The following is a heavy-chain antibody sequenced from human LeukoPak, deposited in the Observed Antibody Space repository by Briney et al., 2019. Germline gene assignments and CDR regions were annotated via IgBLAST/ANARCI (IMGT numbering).Heavy chain of an antibody. J-gene: IGHJ6*03. D-gene: IGHD6-13*01. V-gene: IGHV1-69*13. CDR2: IIPIFGTA. CDR3: ARSLAAGGYYYMDV. Sequence: GASVKVSCKASGGTFSSYAISWVRQAPGQGLEWMGGIIPIFGTANYAQKFQGRVTITADESTSTAYMELSSLRSEDTAVYYCARSLAAGGYYYMDVWGKGTTVTVSS. CDR1: GGTFSSYA.